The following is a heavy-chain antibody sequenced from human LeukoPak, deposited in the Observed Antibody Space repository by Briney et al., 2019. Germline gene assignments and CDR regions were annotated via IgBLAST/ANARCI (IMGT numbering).Heavy chain of an antibody. CDR2: INPDSGGT. CDR1: GYSFRSYG. Sequence: ASVKVSCKASGYSFRSYGITWVRQAPGQGLEWMGWINPDSGGTNYAQKFQGRVTMTRDTSISTAYMQLSRLSSDDTAVYYCARVDDRGHYYDSSGPRKLFDYWGQGTLVTVSS. D-gene: IGHD3-22*01. V-gene: IGHV1-2*02. J-gene: IGHJ4*02. CDR3: ARVDDRGHYYDSSGPRKLFDY.